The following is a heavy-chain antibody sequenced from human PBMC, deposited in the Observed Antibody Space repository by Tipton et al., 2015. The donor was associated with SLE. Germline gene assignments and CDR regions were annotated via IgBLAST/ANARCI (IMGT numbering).Heavy chain of an antibody. Sequence: LRLSCTVSGGSISSGGYYWSWIRQHPGKGLEWIGYIYYNGGTKYNPSLKSRVTISVDRSRTHFSLKLSSVTAADTAVYYCAKDRQPPGGWQLLPLDTFDIWGPGSLVTVSS. CDR2: IYYNGGT. D-gene: IGHD5-24*01. J-gene: IGHJ3*02. V-gene: IGHV4-31*02. CDR3: AKDRQPPGGWQLLPLDTFDI. CDR1: GGSISSGGYY.